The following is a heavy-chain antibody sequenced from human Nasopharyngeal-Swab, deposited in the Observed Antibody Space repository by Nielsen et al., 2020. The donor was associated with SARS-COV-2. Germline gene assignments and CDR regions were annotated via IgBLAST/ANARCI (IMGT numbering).Heavy chain of an antibody. CDR2: ISGSGGST. CDR3: AKDEGYDSSGYLYYFDY. V-gene: IGHV3-23*01. CDR1: GFTFSSYA. Sequence: GGSLRLSCAASGFTFSSYAMSWVRQAPGKGLEWVSAISGSGGSTYYADSVKGRFTISRDNSKNTLYLQMNSLRAEDTAVYYCAKDEGYDSSGYLYYFDYWGQGTLDTVSS. D-gene: IGHD3-22*01. J-gene: IGHJ4*02.